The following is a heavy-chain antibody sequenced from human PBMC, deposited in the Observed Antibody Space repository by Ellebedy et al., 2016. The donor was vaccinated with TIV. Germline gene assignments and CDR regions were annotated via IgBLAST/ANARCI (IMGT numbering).Heavy chain of an antibody. CDR3: AKWGGYGDY. Sequence: PGGSLRLSCAASGFTFSSYTISGVRQAPGKGLEWISGVIGSSWTTYYADSVKGRFTISRDNSKNTVYLQMNSLRVEDTAVYYCAKWGGYGDYWGQGTLFAVSS. D-gene: IGHD6-25*01. J-gene: IGHJ4*02. CDR2: VIGSSWTT. CDR1: GFTFSSYT. V-gene: IGHV3-23*01.